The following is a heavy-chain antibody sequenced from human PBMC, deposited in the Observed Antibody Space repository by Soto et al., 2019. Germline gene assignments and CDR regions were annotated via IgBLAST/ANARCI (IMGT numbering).Heavy chain of an antibody. CDR2: INSDGSST. CDR1: GFTFSSYW. CDR3: VRTSLVVAAATREDY. D-gene: IGHD2-15*01. J-gene: IGHJ4*02. Sequence: EVQLVESGGGLVQPGESLRLSCAASGFTFSSYWMHWVRQAPGKGLVWVSCINSDGSSTSYAGSVKGRFTISRDNAKNTLYLQMNSLRAEDTAVYYCVRTSLVVAAATREDYWGQGTLVTVSS. V-gene: IGHV3-74*01.